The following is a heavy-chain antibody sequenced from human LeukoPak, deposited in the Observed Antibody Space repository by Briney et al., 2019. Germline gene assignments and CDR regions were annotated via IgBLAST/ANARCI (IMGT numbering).Heavy chain of an antibody. J-gene: IGHJ5*02. CDR2: IYTSGST. Sequence: SETLSLTCTVSGGSISSGSYYWSWIRQPAGKGLEWIGRIYTSGSTNYNPSLKSRVTISVDTSKNQFSLKLSSVTAADTAVYYCARGLRRAANGGYSYGLRNNWFDPWGQGTLVTVSS. D-gene: IGHD5-18*01. V-gene: IGHV4-61*02. CDR1: GGSISSGSYY. CDR3: ARGLRRAANGGYSYGLRNNWFDP.